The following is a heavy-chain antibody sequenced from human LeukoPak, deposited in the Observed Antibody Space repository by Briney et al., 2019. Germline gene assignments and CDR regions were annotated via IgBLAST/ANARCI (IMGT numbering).Heavy chain of an antibody. V-gene: IGHV4-34*01. Sequence: SETLSLTCAVYGGSFCGYYWSWIRQPPGKGLEWIGSIYDSGSTYYNPSLKSRVTISVDTSKNQFSLKLNSVTAADTAVYYCARHYGPWGQGTLVTVSS. J-gene: IGHJ5*02. CDR3: ARHYGP. CDR2: IYDSGST. CDR1: GGSFCGYY. D-gene: IGHD3-16*01.